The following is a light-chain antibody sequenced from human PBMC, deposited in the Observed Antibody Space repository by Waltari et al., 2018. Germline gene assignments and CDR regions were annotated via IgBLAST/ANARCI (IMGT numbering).Light chain of an antibody. CDR3: QQRGNLPET. Sequence: EIVLTQSPGTLSLSPVDRATLSCRASQNVNSFLAWYQQKRGQAPRPLIDDASKRATGIPDRISGSGSGTDFTLTISSLEPEDFAIYYCQQRGNLPETFGRGTRVEMK. CDR1: QNVNSF. V-gene: IGKV3-11*01. J-gene: IGKJ2*01. CDR2: DAS.